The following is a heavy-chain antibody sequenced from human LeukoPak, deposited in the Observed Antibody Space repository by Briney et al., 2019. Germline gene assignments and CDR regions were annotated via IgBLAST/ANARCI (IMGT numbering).Heavy chain of an antibody. CDR3: ARVNYYGSGRSGMDV. CDR2: ISSSGSTI. V-gene: IGHV3-48*03. D-gene: IGHD3-10*01. J-gene: IGHJ6*02. CDR1: EFTFSSYE. Sequence: GGSLRLSCAASEFTFSSYEMKWVRQAPGKGLGWVSYISSSGSTIYYADSVKGRFTVSRDNAKNSLFLQMNSLRVEDTAVYYCARVNYYGSGRSGMDVWGQGTTVTVSS.